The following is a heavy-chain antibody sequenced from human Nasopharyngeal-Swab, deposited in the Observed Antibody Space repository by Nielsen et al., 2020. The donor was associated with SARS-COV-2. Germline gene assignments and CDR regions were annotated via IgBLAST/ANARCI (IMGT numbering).Heavy chain of an antibody. J-gene: IGHJ4*02. V-gene: IGHV1-46*01. Sequence: WVRQAPGQGLEWMGIINPSGGSTSYAQKFQGRVTMTRDTSTSTVYMELGSLRSEDTAVYYCARGLRDIVVVPAAIGVFDYWGQGTLVTVSS. CDR3: ARGLRDIVVVPAAIGVFDY. CDR2: INPSGGST. D-gene: IGHD2-2*01.